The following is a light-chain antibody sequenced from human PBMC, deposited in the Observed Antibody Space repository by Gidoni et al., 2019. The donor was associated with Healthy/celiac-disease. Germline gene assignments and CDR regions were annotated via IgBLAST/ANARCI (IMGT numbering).Light chain of an antibody. J-gene: IGKJ1*01. V-gene: IGKV3-20*01. CDR2: GAS. CDR3: QQYGSSPPWT. CDR1: QSVSSSY. Sequence: EIVLTQTPGTLSLSPGERATLSCRASQSVSSSYLAWYHQKPGQAPRLLIYGASSRATGIPDRFIGSGSVTDFSLTISRLEPEDFAVYYCQQYGSSPPWTFGQGTKVEIK.